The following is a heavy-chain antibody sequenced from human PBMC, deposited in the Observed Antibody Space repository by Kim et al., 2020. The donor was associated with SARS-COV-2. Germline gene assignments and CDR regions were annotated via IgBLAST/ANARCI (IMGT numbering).Heavy chain of an antibody. CDR2: ISSSSSYI. V-gene: IGHV3-21*01. CDR1: GFTFSSYS. CDR3: ARDLAENGWFGETHGPKDFDY. Sequence: GGSLRLSCAASGFTFSSYSMNWVRQAPGKGLEWVSSISSSSSYIYYADSVKGRFTISRDNAKNSLYLQMNSLRAEDTAVYYCARDLAENGWFGETHGPKDFDYWAREPWSPSPQ. J-gene: IGHJ4*02. D-gene: IGHD3-10*01.